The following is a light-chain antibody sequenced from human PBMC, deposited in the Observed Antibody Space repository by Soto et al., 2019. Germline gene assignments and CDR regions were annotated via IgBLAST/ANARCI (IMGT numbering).Light chain of an antibody. V-gene: IGLV3-21*04. CDR1: NIGSKG. Sequence: SYELTQPPSVSVAPGKTASISCGGNNIGSKGVHWYQQKPGQAPVLVIYSDTDLPPVIPERFSGSNSANLATLTISRVEAGAEAGYYCQVWDSGSAHVVFGAGTKLTVL. CDR2: SDT. CDR3: QVWDSGSAHVV. J-gene: IGLJ2*01.